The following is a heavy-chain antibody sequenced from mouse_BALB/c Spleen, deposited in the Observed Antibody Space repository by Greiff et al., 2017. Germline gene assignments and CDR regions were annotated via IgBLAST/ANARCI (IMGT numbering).Heavy chain of an antibody. Sequence: EVKLQESGPGLVKPSQSLSLTCSVTGYSITSGYYWNWIRQFPGNKLEWMGYISYDGSNNYNPSLKNRISITRDTSKNQFFLKLNSVTTEDTATYYCAREGYRYDGYWGQGTTLTVSS. D-gene: IGHD2-14*01. J-gene: IGHJ2*01. CDR3: AREGYRYDGY. CDR2: ISYDGSN. V-gene: IGHV3-6*02. CDR1: GYSITSGYY.